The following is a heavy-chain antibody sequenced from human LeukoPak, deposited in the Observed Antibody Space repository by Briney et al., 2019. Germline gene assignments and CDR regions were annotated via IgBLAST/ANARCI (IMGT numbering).Heavy chain of an antibody. Sequence: SETLSLTCAVYGGSFSGYYWSWIRQPPGKGLEWIGEINHSGSTNYNPSLKGRVTISVDTSKNQFSLKLGSVTAADTAVYYCARGDPTSTDVWGKGTTVTVSS. J-gene: IGHJ6*04. CDR2: INHSGST. CDR1: GGSFSGYY. V-gene: IGHV4-34*01. CDR3: ARGDPTSTDV.